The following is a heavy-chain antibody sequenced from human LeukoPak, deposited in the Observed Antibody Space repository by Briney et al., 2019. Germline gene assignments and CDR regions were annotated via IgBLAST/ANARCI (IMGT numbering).Heavy chain of an antibody. CDR2: ISSSSSYI. Sequence: GGSLRLSCAASRFTFSSYGMHWVRQAPGKGLEWVSSISSSSSYIYYADSVKGRFTISRDNAKNSLYLQMNSLRAEDTAVYYCARKIGSSGWFDYWGQGTLVTVSS. CDR1: RFTFSSYG. D-gene: IGHD6-19*01. CDR3: ARKIGSSGWFDY. J-gene: IGHJ4*02. V-gene: IGHV3-21*01.